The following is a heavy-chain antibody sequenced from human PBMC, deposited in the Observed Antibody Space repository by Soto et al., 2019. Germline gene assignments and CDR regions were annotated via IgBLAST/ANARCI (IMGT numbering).Heavy chain of an antibody. D-gene: IGHD1-7*01. CDR1: GGSISSYY. J-gene: IGHJ6*02. Sequence: PSETLSLTCTVSGGSISSYYWSWIRQPAGKGLEWIGRIYTSGSTNYNPSLKSRVTMSVDTSKNQFSLKLSSVTAADTAVYYCARDPGTGTLYYYYGMDVWGQGTTVTVSS. V-gene: IGHV4-4*07. CDR2: IYTSGST. CDR3: ARDPGTGTLYYYYGMDV.